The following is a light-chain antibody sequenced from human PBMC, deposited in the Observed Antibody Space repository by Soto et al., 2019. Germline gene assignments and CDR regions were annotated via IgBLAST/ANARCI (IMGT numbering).Light chain of an antibody. Sequence: DIQMTQSPSTLSASVGDRVTITCRASQSISSWLAWYQQKPGKAPKLLIYMASSLESGVPSRFSGSGSGTEFTLTISSLQPDDFASYYCQQSWTFGQGIKVEIK. CDR2: MAS. V-gene: IGKV1-5*03. CDR1: QSISSW. J-gene: IGKJ1*01. CDR3: QQSWT.